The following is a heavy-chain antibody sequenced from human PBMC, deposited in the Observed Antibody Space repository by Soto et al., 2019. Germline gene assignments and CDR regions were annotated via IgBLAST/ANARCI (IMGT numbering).Heavy chain of an antibody. CDR1: GGTFSSYA. V-gene: IGHV1-69*06. J-gene: IGHJ4*02. D-gene: IGHD5-18*01. CDR3: AGGTAMAHTTGFDY. Sequence: QVQLVQSGAEVKKPGSSVKDSCKASGGTFSSYAISWVRQAPGQGLEWMGGIIPIFGTANYAQKFQGRVTITADKSTSTAYMALSSLRSEDTAVYFCAGGTAMAHTTGFDYWGPGTLVPVSS. CDR2: IIPIFGTA.